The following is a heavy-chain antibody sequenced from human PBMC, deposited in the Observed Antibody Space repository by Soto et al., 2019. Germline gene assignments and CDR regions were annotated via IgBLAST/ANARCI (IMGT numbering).Heavy chain of an antibody. CDR3: ARDYVMDV. CDR1: GFTFSGDA. CDR2: ISTTSTYI. V-gene: IGHV3-21*01. Sequence: EVQLVESGGGLVKPGGSLRLSCAASGFTFSGDAMNWVRQSPGKGLEWVSSISTTSTYIYYADSVKGRFTISRDNANNSLHLQMNDLRAEDTAVYYCARDYVMDVWGHWTTVTVSS. J-gene: IGHJ6*02. D-gene: IGHD3-10*02.